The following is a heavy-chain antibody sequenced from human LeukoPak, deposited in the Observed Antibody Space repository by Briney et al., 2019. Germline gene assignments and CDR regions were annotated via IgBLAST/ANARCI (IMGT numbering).Heavy chain of an antibody. CDR3: ARDREDWNYASSFDY. J-gene: IGHJ4*02. CDR2: TKNRANSHIT. CDR1: GFTLSDHY. Sequence: GGSLRLSCVASGFTLSDHYMDWVRQAPGKGLEWISRTKNRANSHITQYAASVNGRFIASRDDSKNSLFLQMNSLKAEDTAVYYCARDREDWNYASSFDYWGQGTLDTVSS. V-gene: IGHV3-72*01. D-gene: IGHD1-7*01.